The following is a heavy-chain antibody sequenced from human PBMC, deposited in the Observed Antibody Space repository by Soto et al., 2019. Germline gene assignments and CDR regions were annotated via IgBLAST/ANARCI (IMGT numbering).Heavy chain of an antibody. CDR3: ARHPGNVRGDRYFDY. V-gene: IGHV4-39*01. CDR1: GGSISSSSYY. D-gene: IGHD3-10*02. J-gene: IGHJ4*02. CDR2: IYYSGST. Sequence: SETLSLTCTVSGGSISSSSYYWGWIRQPPGKGLEWIGSIYYSGSTYYNPSLKSRVTISVDTSKNQFSLKLSSVTAADTAVYYCARHPGNVRGDRYFDYWGQGTLVTVSS.